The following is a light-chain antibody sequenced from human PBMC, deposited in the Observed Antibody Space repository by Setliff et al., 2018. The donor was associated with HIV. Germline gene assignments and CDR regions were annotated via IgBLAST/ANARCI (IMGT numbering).Light chain of an antibody. Sequence: DIVMTQSPDSLAVSLGGRATINCKSSQSISYSSNNKNYLAWYQQKPGQPPKLLIYWASSRESGAPDRFSGSGSGTDFTLTISSLQAEDVAVYYCQQYYSLPLTFGQGTKVDVK. CDR1: QSISYSSNNKNY. V-gene: IGKV4-1*01. CDR2: WAS. CDR3: QQYYSLPLT. J-gene: IGKJ1*01.